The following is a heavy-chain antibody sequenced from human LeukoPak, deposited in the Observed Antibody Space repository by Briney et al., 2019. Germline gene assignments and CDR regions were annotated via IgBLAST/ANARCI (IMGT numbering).Heavy chain of an antibody. D-gene: IGHD1-26*01. J-gene: IGHJ4*02. CDR2: IWYDGSNK. V-gene: IGHV3-33*08. Sequence: PGGSLRLSCAASGFTFSDYYMSWIRQAPGKGLEWVAVIWYDGSNKYYADSVKGRFTISRDNSKNTLYLQMNSLRAEDTAVYYCARDRSGSYLDYWGQGTLVTVSS. CDR1: GFTFSDYY. CDR3: ARDRSGSYLDY.